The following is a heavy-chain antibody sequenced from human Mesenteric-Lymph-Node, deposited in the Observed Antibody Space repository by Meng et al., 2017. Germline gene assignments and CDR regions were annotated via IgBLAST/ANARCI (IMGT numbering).Heavy chain of an antibody. J-gene: IGHJ5*02. CDR2: ISAYNGNT. V-gene: IGHV1-18*01. CDR1: GYTFTSYG. D-gene: IGHD3-10*01. Sequence: ASVKVSCKASGYTFTSYGISWVRQAPGQGLEWMGWISAYNGNTNYAQKLQGRVTMTTDTSTSTAYMELRSLRSDDTAVYYCAREMGYYYGSGSPADPWGPGTLVTVSS. CDR3: AREMGYYYGSGSPADP.